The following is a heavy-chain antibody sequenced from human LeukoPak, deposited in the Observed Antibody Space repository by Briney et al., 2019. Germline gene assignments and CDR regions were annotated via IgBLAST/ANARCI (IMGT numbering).Heavy chain of an antibody. V-gene: IGHV3-23*01. CDR3: AVLPAPMIYCYGMDV. Sequence: GGSLRLSCAASGFTFSSYAMSWVRQAPGKGLEWVSTIGGGGLSTAYADSVKGRFTISRDNSKNTLHIQMNSLRAEDTAVYYCAVLPAPMIYCYGMDVWGKGTTVTVSS. J-gene: IGHJ6*04. D-gene: IGHD2-2*01. CDR1: GFTFSSYA. CDR2: IGGGGLST.